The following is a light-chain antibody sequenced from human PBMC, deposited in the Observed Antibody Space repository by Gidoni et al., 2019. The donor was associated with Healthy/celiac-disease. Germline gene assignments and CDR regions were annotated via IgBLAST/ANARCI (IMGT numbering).Light chain of an antibody. J-gene: IGKJ1*01. Sequence: EIVMTQSPATLSVSPGERATLSCRASQSVSINLAWYQQQPGHAPRLLIYGASTRATGIPSRFSVSGSGTEFTLTIIILQSEDFAVYYCQQYNNWWTFGQGTKVEIK. V-gene: IGKV3-15*01. CDR2: GAS. CDR3: QQYNNWWT. CDR1: QSVSIN.